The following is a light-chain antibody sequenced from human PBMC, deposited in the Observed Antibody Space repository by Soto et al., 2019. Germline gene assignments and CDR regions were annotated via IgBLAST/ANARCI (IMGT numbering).Light chain of an antibody. CDR2: AAS. V-gene: IGKV3-20*01. J-gene: IGKJ2*01. Sequence: EIVLTQSPGTLSLSPGERATLSCRASQTVSSSDLAWHQQKPGQAPRLLIYAASSRATGIPDRFSGSGSGADFPLTIIRLEPEDSAVYYCRHYGSSPPMYTFGQGTKLEIK. CDR1: QTVSSSD. CDR3: RHYGSSPPMYT.